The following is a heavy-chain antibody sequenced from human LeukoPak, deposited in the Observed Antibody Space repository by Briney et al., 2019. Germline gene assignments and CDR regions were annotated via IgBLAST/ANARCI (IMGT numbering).Heavy chain of an antibody. CDR3: ARDFSEYFDWSPPFDP. J-gene: IGHJ5*02. V-gene: IGHV3-21*01. CDR2: ISSSSSYI. Sequence: PGGSLRLSCAASGFTFSSYSMNWVRQAPGKGLEGVSSISSSSSYIYYADSVKGRFTISRDNAKNSLYLQMNSLRAEDTAVYYCARDFSEYFDWSPPFDPWGQGTLVTVSS. CDR1: GFTFSSYS. D-gene: IGHD3-9*01.